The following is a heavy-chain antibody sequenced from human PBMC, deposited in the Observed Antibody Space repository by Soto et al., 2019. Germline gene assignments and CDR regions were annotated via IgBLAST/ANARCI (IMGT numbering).Heavy chain of an antibody. Sequence: SETLSLTCTVSGGSISSYYWSWIRQPPGKGLEWIGYIYYSGSTNYNPSLKSRVTISVDTSKNQFSLKLSSVTAADTAVYYCARVNGIAAAGTVAFDIWGQGTMVTVSS. CDR1: GGSISSYY. CDR3: ARVNGIAAAGTVAFDI. D-gene: IGHD6-13*01. V-gene: IGHV4-59*01. J-gene: IGHJ3*02. CDR2: IYYSGST.